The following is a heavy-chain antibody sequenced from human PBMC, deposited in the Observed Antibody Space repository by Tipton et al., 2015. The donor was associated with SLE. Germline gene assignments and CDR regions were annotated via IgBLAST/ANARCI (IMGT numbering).Heavy chain of an antibody. CDR3: AKGGLNRFAP. J-gene: IGHJ5*02. CDR2: FYSGTT. D-gene: IGHD1-26*01. CDR1: GGSTSSGSYY. V-gene: IGHV4-61*01. Sequence: TLSLTCTVSGGSTSSGSYYWGWIRQPPGKGLEWIGYFYSGTTSYNPSLKSRLTISSDTSKNQFSLRLTSVTAADTAMYYCAKGGLNRFAPWGQGTLVTVSS.